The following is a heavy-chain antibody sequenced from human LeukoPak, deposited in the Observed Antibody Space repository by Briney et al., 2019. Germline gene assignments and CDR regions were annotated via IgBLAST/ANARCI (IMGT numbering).Heavy chain of an antibody. CDR1: GYTFTSYY. J-gene: IGHJ4*02. CDR3: ARDLRGYSGYDYPDY. D-gene: IGHD5-12*01. V-gene: IGHV1-46*01. Sequence: GASVKVSCKASGYTFTSYYMHWVRQAPGQGLERMGIINPSGGSTSYAQKFQGRVTMTRDTSTSTVYMELSSLRSEDTAVYYCARDLRGYSGYDYPDYWGQGTLVTVSS. CDR2: INPSGGST.